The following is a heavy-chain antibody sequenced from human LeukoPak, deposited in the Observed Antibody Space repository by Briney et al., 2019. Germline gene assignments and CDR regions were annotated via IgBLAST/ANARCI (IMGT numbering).Heavy chain of an antibody. CDR2: IWYDGSNK. Sequence: SCKASGYSFTGYHMHWVRQAPGKGLEWVAVIWYDGSNKYYADSVKGRFTISRDNSKNTLYLQMNSLRAEDTAVYYCARLSPRSAYFDYWGQGTLVTVSS. J-gene: IGHJ4*02. CDR3: ARLSPRSAYFDY. V-gene: IGHV3-33*01. CDR1: GYSFTGYH.